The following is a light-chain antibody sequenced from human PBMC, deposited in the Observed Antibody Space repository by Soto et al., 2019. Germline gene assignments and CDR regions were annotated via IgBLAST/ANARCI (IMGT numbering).Light chain of an antibody. CDR3: QQRSNLPREPLT. Sequence: EIVLTQSPATLSLSPGERATLSCRASQSVSSYLAWYQQKPGQAPRLLIYDASNRATGIPARFSGSGSGTDFTLTISSLEPEDFAVYYCQQRSNLPREPLTFGGGTKVEIK. J-gene: IGKJ4*01. CDR1: QSVSSY. V-gene: IGKV3-11*01. CDR2: DAS.